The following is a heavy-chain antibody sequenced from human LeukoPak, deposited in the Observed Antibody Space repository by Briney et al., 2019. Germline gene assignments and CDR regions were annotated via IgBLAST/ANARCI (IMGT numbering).Heavy chain of an antibody. V-gene: IGHV3-21*01. CDR1: GFTFSSYS. J-gene: IGHJ5*02. Sequence: GGSLRLSCAASGFTFSSYSMNWVRQAPGKGLEWVSSISSSSSYIYYADSVKGRFTISRDNAKNSLYLQMNSLRAEDTAVYYCARVVGYSSGWYALQTDWFDPWGQGTPVTVSS. D-gene: IGHD6-19*01. CDR3: ARVVGYSSGWYALQTDWFDP. CDR2: ISSSSSYI.